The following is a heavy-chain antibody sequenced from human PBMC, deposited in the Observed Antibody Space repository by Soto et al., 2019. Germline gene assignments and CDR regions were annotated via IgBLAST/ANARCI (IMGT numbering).Heavy chain of an antibody. J-gene: IGHJ4*02. V-gene: IGHV1-69*17. Sequence: QVYLVQSGAEVKKPGSSVKISCKASGGIFSSNTINWVRQAAGQGLEWMGGIIPLFGIATYAEKFQGRVNITVDKSTKTEYLELASLRSEDTAVYYCASKAACGGDCYAFDSWGQGTLVTVSS. D-gene: IGHD2-21*02. CDR2: IIPLFGIA. CDR3: ASKAACGGDCYAFDS. CDR1: GGIFSSNT.